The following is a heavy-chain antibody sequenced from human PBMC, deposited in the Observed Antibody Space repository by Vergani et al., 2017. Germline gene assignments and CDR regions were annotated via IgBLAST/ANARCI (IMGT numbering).Heavy chain of an antibody. V-gene: IGHV1-2*02. CDR3: ARPGMVRGVMITGMDV. J-gene: IGHJ6*02. D-gene: IGHD3-10*01. CDR1: GYTFTSYG. CDR2: INPNRGGK. Sequence: QVPLVQSGAEVKKPGASVKVSCKASGYTFTSYGISWVRQAPGQGLEWMGEINPNRGGKNYAQKFQGRVTMTRDTPIRTAYMELSRLRSDDTAVYYCARPGMVRGVMITGMDVWGQGTTVTVSS.